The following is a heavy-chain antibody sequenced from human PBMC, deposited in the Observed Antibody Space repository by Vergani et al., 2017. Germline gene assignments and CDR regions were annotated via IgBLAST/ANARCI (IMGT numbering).Heavy chain of an antibody. Sequence: EVQLVESGGGLVKPGGSLRLSCAASGFTFSSYSMNWVRQASGKGLEWVSSISSSSSYIYYADSVKGRFTISRDNAKNSLYLQMNSLRAEDTAVYYCARSPVYYYYMDVWGKGTTVTVSS. J-gene: IGHJ6*03. CDR2: ISSSSSYI. V-gene: IGHV3-21*01. CDR1: GFTFSSYS. CDR3: ARSPVYYYYMDV.